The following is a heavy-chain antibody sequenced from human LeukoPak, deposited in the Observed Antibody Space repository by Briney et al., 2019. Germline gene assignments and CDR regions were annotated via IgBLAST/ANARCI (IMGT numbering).Heavy chain of an antibody. J-gene: IGHJ3*02. CDR3: ARDLGGYYYKYAFDI. CDR2: ISYDGSNK. D-gene: IGHD3-22*01. CDR1: GFTFSSYA. Sequence: PGGSLRLSCAASGFTFSSYAMHWVRQAPGKGLEWVAVISYDGSNKCYADSVKGRFTISRDNSKNTLYLQMNSLRAEDTAVYYCARDLGGYYYKYAFDIWGQGTMVTVSS. V-gene: IGHV3-30-3*01.